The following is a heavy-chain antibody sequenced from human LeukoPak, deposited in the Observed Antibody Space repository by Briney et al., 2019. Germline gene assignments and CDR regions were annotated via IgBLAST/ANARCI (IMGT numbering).Heavy chain of an antibody. V-gene: IGHV4-4*07. CDR1: GGSISSYY. J-gene: IGHJ4*02. CDR3: ARENSGSYREFDY. D-gene: IGHD1-26*01. CDR2: IYTSGGT. Sequence: PSETLSLTCTASGGSISSYYWSWIRQPAGKGLEWIGRIYTSGGTNYNASLKSRVSMSVDTSKNQFSLKLSSVTAADTAVFYCARENSGSYREFDYWGQGTLVTVSS.